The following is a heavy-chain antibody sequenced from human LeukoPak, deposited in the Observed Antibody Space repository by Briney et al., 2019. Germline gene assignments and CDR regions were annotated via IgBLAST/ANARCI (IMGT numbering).Heavy chain of an antibody. Sequence: PGGSLRLSCAASGSTFNSFAMHWVRQAPGKGLQFVSAISANGGSTYYANSVKGRFTISRDNSKNTLYLQMGSLRPEDTAVYYCARDRRTSYSDTSGLDYWGQGTLVTVSS. J-gene: IGHJ4*02. CDR2: ISANGGST. CDR3: ARDRRTSYSDTSGLDY. D-gene: IGHD3-22*01. V-gene: IGHV3-64*01. CDR1: GSTFNSFA.